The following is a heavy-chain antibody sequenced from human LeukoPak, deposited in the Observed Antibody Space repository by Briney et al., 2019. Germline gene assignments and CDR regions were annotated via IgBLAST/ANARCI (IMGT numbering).Heavy chain of an antibody. Sequence: PGGSLRLSCAASGFTFSSYAMSWVRQAPGKGLEWVSAISGSGGRTYYADSVKGRFTISRDNSKNTLYLQMNSLRAEDTAVYYCAKGPDGDYVSPSAYWGQGTLVTVSS. D-gene: IGHD4-17*01. V-gene: IGHV3-23*01. J-gene: IGHJ4*02. CDR1: GFTFSSYA. CDR3: AKGPDGDYVSPSAY. CDR2: ISGSGGRT.